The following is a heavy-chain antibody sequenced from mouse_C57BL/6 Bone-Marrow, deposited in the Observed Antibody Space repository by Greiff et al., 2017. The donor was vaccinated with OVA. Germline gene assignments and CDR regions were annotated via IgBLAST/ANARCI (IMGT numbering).Heavy chain of an antibody. CDR3: AREGPYDGTPRDFDY. D-gene: IGHD2-3*01. J-gene: IGHJ2*01. V-gene: IGHV1-52*01. CDR1: GYTFTSYW. CDR2: IDPSDSET. Sequence: VQLQQPGAELVRPGSSVKLSCKASGYTFTSYWMHWVKQRPIQGLEWIGNIDPSDSETHYNQKFKDKATLTVDKSSSTAYMQLSSLTSEDSAVYYCAREGPYDGTPRDFDYWGQGTTLTVSS.